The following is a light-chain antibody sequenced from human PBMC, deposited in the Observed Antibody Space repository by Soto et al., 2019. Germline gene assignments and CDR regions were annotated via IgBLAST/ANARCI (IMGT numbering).Light chain of an antibody. CDR2: KAS. V-gene: IGKV1-5*03. J-gene: IGKJ2*01. Sequence: DIQMTQSPSIVTASVGGRVTITCRANPDISPWLAWYQQWPGRAPKVLISKASSLQSGVPSRFRGSGSGTEFTLTINGLQPDDFATYYCEQYHSFPYTVGQGTQVEIK. CDR1: PDISPW. CDR3: EQYHSFPYT.